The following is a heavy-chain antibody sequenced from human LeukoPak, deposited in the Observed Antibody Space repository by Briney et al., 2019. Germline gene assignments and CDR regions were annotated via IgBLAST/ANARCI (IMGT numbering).Heavy chain of an antibody. Sequence: GGSLRLSCVASGFTFSSYWMHWVSQVPGKGLVWVSRIISEGSSTSYADSVKGRFTISRDNAKNTLYLQMNSLRVEDMAVYYCARGVAALGWFDPWGQGTLVTVSS. V-gene: IGHV3-74*01. D-gene: IGHD2-15*01. CDR1: GFTFSSYW. J-gene: IGHJ5*02. CDR2: IISEGSST. CDR3: ARGVAALGWFDP.